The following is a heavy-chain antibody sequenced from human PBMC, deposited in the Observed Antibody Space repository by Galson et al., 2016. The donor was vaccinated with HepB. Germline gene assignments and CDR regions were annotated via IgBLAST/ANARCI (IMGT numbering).Heavy chain of an antibody. CDR3: ARDPSGSYHPLGY. CDR2: VYTTGST. CDR1: GGSISGYY. Sequence: ETLSLTCTVSGGSISGYYWSWIRQPAGKGLEWIGRVYTTGSTNYNPSLKSRVTMSIDTSKNQFSLKLTSVTAADTAVYYCARDPSGSYHPLGYWGQGTLVTVSS. J-gene: IGHJ4*02. V-gene: IGHV4-4*07. D-gene: IGHD1-26*01.